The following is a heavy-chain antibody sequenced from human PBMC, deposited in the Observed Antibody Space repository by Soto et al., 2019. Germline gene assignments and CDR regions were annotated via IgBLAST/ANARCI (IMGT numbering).Heavy chain of an antibody. CDR3: ARPQELGSRYIGADV. Sequence: EVQLEQSGAEVKKPGESLKISCKGSGYNFNTYWIDWVRQVPGKGLEWMGIIYPGDSDTKYSSSFQGQVTISVDKSTNTAYLQWSSLKASDTAIYYCARPQELGSRYIGADVWGQGTTVTVCS. V-gene: IGHV5-51*03. J-gene: IGHJ6*02. CDR2: IYPGDSDT. D-gene: IGHD1-20*01. CDR1: GYNFNTYW.